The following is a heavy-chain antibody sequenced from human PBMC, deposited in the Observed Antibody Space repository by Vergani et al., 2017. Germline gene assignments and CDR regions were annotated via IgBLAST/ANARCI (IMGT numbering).Heavy chain of an antibody. CDR1: GFTFSNSA. Sequence: EVHLLESGGGQVEAGGSLRLSCVASGFTFSNSAMSWVRQTSGKGLEWVSAISGHGDRTYYADSVKGRFTISRDNSKNTVYLQMRSLRADDTAVYYCAKDGRENSDYGYFDYWGQGTLGTVSS. D-gene: IGHD4-17*01. V-gene: IGHV3-23*01. J-gene: IGHJ4*02. CDR3: AKDGRENSDYGYFDY. CDR2: ISGHGDRT.